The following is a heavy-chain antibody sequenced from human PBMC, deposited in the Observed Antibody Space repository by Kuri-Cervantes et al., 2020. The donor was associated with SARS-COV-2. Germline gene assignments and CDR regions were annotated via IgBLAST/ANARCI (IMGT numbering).Heavy chain of an antibody. CDR1: GGSISSYY. CDR3: ARDPAYYDSGGYYYGAFDI. D-gene: IGHD3-22*01. J-gene: IGHJ3*02. Sequence: SETLSLTCTVSGGSISSYYWSWIRQPPGKGLEWIGYIYYSGGTTYNPALKSRVTISVDTSKNQFSLKLSSVTAADTAVYYCARDPAYYDSGGYYYGAFDIWGQGTMVTVSS. V-gene: IGHV4-59*01. CDR2: IYYSGGT.